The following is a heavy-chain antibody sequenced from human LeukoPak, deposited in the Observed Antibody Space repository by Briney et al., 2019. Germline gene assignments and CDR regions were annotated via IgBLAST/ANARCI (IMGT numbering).Heavy chain of an antibody. CDR1: GFTFSTYS. CDR3: AKYPASGGYFDY. D-gene: IGHD6-13*01. J-gene: IGHJ4*02. CDR2: ISGSGANT. V-gene: IGHV3-23*01. Sequence: GGSLRLSCAASGFTFSTYSMSWVRLAPGKGLEWVSGISGSGANTYYADSVKGRFTISRDNSKNTLYLQMNSLRAEDTAVYCAKYPASGGYFDYWGQGTLVTVSS.